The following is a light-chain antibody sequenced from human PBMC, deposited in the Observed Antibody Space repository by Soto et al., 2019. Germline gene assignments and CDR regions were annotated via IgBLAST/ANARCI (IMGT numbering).Light chain of an antibody. CDR2: AAS. CDR3: LQYGIPLWT. CDR1: QSVTANY. Sequence: EIALTQSPGTLSLSPGERATLSCRVSQSVTANYLAWYQQKPGQAPRLLIYAASIGATGIPDRFSGSGSGTDFTLTISRLEPEDSAVYYCLQYGIPLWTFGQGTKVEIK. J-gene: IGKJ1*01. V-gene: IGKV3-20*01.